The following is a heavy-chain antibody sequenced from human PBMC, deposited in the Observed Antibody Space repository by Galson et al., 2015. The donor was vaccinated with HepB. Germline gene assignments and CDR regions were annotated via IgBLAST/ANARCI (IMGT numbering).Heavy chain of an antibody. J-gene: IGHJ4*02. CDR2: IYVGDSDA. CDR1: GDYFITSW. CDR3: VRQGKHTLALVD. V-gene: IGHV5-51*01. Sequence: QSGAEVTKPGESLKISCKDRGDYFITSWIGWVRQMPGKGLEWMGIIYVGDSDARYSPSFQGQVTFSADKSITTVYLQWSSLNAADTAIYYCVRQGKHTLALVDWGQGTLVSVSS. D-gene: IGHD2-2*02.